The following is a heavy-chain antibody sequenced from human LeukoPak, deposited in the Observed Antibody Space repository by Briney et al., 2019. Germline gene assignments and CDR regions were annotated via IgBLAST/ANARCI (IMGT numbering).Heavy chain of an antibody. CDR1: GFTFSSFG. J-gene: IGHJ6*02. CDR2: IRYGGTNE. V-gene: IGHV3-30*02. Sequence: GGSLRLSCAASGFTFSSFGTHWVRQAPGKGLEWVAFIRYGGTNEYYADSVKGRFTISRDNSKNTLSLLMNGLRVEDTAVYYCARDQHYDVLTAFGLDVWGQGTTVTVSS. CDR3: ARDQHYDVLTAFGLDV. D-gene: IGHD3-9*01.